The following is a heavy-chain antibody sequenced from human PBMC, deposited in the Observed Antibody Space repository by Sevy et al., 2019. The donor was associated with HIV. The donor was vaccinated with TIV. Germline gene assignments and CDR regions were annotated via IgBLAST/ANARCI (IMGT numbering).Heavy chain of an antibody. D-gene: IGHD4-17*01. V-gene: IGHV5-51*01. CDR1: GYSFTSYW. CDR2: IYPGDSDT. Sequence: GESLKISCKGSGYSFTSYWIGWVRQMPGKGLEWMGIIYPGDSDTRYSPSFQGQVTISADKSISTAYLQWSSLKASDTAMYYCASLRHDYGAYIYFDYWGQGTLVTVSS. J-gene: IGHJ4*02. CDR3: ASLRHDYGAYIYFDY.